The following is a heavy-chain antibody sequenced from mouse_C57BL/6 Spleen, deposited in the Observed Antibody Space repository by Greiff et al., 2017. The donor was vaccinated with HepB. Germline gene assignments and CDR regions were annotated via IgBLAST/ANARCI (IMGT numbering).Heavy chain of an antibody. V-gene: IGHV1-64*01. D-gene: IGHD3-2*02. CDR1: GYTFTSYW. CDR3: ARSGSSGYRYFDV. Sequence: VQLQQSGAELVKPGASVKLSCKASGYTFTSYWMPWVKQRPGQGLEWIGMIHPNSGSTNYNEKFKSKATLTVDKSSSTAYMQLSSLTSEDSAVYYCARSGSSGYRYFDVWGTGTTVTVSS. J-gene: IGHJ1*03. CDR2: IHPNSGST.